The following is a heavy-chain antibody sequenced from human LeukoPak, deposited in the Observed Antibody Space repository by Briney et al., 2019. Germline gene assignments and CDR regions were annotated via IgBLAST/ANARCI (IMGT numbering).Heavy chain of an antibody. Sequence: GGSLRLSCAASGFTFSSYSMNWVRRAPGKGLEWVSSISSSSSYIYYADSVKGRFTISRDNAKNSLYLQMNSLRAEDTAVYYCARGSSGWLIDYWGQGTLVTVSS. V-gene: IGHV3-21*01. D-gene: IGHD6-19*01. CDR3: ARGSSGWLIDY. CDR2: ISSSSSYI. J-gene: IGHJ4*02. CDR1: GFTFSSYS.